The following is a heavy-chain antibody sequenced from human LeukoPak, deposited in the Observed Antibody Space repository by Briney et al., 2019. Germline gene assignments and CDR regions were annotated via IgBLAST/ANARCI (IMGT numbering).Heavy chain of an antibody. V-gene: IGHV3-30-3*01. CDR3: ARTARGRSTADFYYYMDV. CDR2: ISYDGSNK. Sequence: GGSLRLSCAASGFTFSSYAMHWVRQAPGKGLEWVAVISYDGSNKYYADSVKGRFTISRDNSKNTLYLQMNSLRAEDTAVYYCARTARGRSTADFYYYMDVWGKGTTVTVSS. J-gene: IGHJ6*03. CDR1: GFTFSSYA. D-gene: IGHD6-6*01.